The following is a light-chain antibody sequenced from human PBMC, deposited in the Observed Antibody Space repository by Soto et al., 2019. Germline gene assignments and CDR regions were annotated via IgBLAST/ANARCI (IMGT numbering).Light chain of an antibody. CDR3: QQCNTWPPET. J-gene: IGKJ1*01. Sequence: ETVMTQSPVILSVSPGERATLSCRASQSIGTNLAWYQQKPGQSPRLLILGASTRATGIPDRFSGSGSGTEFTLTISSLQSEDFAVYYCQQCNTWPPETFGQGTKVDIK. CDR2: GAS. V-gene: IGKV3D-15*01. CDR1: QSIGTN.